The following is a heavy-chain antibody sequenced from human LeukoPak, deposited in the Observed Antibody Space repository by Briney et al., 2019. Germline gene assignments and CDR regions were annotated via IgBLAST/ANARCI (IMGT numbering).Heavy chain of an antibody. J-gene: IGHJ4*02. D-gene: IGHD3/OR15-3a*01. V-gene: IGHV4-39*01. Sequence: SETLSLTCAVYGGSLNGYYWSWIRQPPGKGLEWIGSIYYSGNTYYNASLKSQVSISIDTSKNQFSLRLTSVTAADTAVYYCARQTGSGLFILPGGQGTLVTVSS. CDR1: GGSLNGYY. CDR2: IYYSGNT. CDR3: ARQTGSGLFILP.